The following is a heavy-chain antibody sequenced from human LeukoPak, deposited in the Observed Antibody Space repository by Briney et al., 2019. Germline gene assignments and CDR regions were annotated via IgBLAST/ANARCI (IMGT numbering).Heavy chain of an antibody. J-gene: IGHJ4*02. Sequence: GGSLRLSCAAAGFTFSYFGIHWVRQAPGEGLEWVAVIWTEGSSKHYADSVQGRFTISRDNSNNTFYMELNSLRAEDTVVYYCAKERVYFEYWGQGTLVSVSS. CDR1: GFTFSYFG. CDR2: IWTEGSSK. V-gene: IGHV3-33*06. CDR3: AKERVYFEY. D-gene: IGHD3-3*01.